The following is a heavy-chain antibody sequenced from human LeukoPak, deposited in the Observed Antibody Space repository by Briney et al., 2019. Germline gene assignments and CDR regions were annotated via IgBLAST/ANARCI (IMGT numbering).Heavy chain of an antibody. V-gene: IGHV4-34*01. Sequence: PSETLSLTCAVYGGSFSGYYWGWIRQPPAKGLEWIGSIYYRGSTYYNPSLKSRVTISVDTSKNQFSLKLSSVTAADTAVYYCARDPLEYYDFWSGYTPDAFDIWGQGTMVTVSS. J-gene: IGHJ3*02. D-gene: IGHD3-3*01. CDR1: GGSFSGYY. CDR3: ARDPLEYYDFWSGYTPDAFDI. CDR2: IYYRGST.